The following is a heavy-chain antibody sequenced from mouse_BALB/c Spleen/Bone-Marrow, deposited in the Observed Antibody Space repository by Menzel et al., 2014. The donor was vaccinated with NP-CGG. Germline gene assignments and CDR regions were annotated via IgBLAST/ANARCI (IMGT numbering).Heavy chain of an antibody. V-gene: IGHV10S3*01. CDR2: IRSKSNNYAT. D-gene: IGHD2-10*02. CDR1: GFTFNTNA. CDR3: VRGFGLVY. Sequence: EVKLMESGGGLVRPRGSLKLSCAASGFTFNTNAMNWVRQAPGKGLEWVARIRSKSNNYATYYADSVKDRFTISRDDSQSMLYLQMNNLKTEDTAMYYCVRGFGLVYWGQGTSVTVSS. J-gene: IGHJ4*01.